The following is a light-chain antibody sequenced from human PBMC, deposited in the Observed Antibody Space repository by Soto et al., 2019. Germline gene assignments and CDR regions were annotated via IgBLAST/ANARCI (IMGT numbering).Light chain of an antibody. Sequence: QSALTQPPSASGSPGQSLPISCTGTSSDVGGYNYVSWYQQHPGKAPKLMIYEVTKRPSGVPDRFSGSKSGNTASLTVSGLQAEDEADYYCSSYAGSKTLFGGGTKVTVL. CDR2: EVT. CDR3: SSYAGSKTL. CDR1: SSDVGGYNY. V-gene: IGLV2-8*01. J-gene: IGLJ2*01.